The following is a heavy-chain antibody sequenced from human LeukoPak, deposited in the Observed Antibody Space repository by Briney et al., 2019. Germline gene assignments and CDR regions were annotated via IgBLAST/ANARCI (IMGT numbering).Heavy chain of an antibody. CDR3: ARGSGEAYYDFWSGYYSREGPIDY. D-gene: IGHD3-3*01. CDR1: GYTFTSDG. J-gene: IGHJ4*02. V-gene: IGHV1-18*01. CDR2: ISAYNGNT. Sequence: GASVRVSCKASGYTFTSDGISWVRQAPGQGGEWMGWISAYNGNTNYSQKLQGRVTMTTDTSTSTAYMELRSLRSDDTAVYYCARGSGEAYYDFWSGYYSREGPIDYWGQGTLVTVSS.